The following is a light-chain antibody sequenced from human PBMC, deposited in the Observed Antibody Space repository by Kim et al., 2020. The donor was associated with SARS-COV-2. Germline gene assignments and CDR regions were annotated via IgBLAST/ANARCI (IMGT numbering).Light chain of an antibody. V-gene: IGLV3-1*01. CDR2: QDS. Sequence: SVSPVQTPSITCSGDKLGDKYACWYQQKPGQSPVLVIYQDSKRPSGIPERFSGSNSGNTATLTISGTQAMDEADYYCQAWDSSTWVFGGGTQLTVL. CDR1: KLGDKY. CDR3: QAWDSSTWV. J-gene: IGLJ3*02.